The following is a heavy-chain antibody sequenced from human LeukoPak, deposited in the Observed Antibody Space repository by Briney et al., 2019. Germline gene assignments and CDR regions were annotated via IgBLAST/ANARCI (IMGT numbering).Heavy chain of an antibody. Sequence: GGSLRLSCAASGFTFSDHYMDWVRQAPGKGLEWVGRSRDKAHSYTTESAASVKGRFTISRDGSENSLFLQMNSLTHEDTAVYYCTTHAHSGTYSFDSWGQGTLVTVSS. CDR2: SRDKAHSYTT. V-gene: IGHV3-72*01. J-gene: IGHJ4*02. D-gene: IGHD1-26*01. CDR3: TTHAHSGTYSFDS. CDR1: GFTFSDHY.